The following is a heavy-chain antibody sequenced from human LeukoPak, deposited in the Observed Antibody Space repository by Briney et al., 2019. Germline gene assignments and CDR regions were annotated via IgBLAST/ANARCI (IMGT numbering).Heavy chain of an antibody. J-gene: IGHJ4*02. D-gene: IGHD6-13*01. Sequence: GGSLRLSCAASGFDVSSKFMTWVRQAPGKGLEWVSVIYSGGLTFYADSVQGRFTISRDNSKNTAYLHMNDLKADDTAVYYCARNRSAAGEDYWGQGTLVTVSS. CDR2: IYSGGLT. V-gene: IGHV3-53*01. CDR1: GFDVSSKF. CDR3: ARNRSAAGEDY.